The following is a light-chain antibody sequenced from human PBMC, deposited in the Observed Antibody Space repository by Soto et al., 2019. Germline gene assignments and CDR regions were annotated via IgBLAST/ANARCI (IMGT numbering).Light chain of an antibody. J-gene: IGKJ1*01. Sequence: LQMTQIPFPPSASFGDRVPITCRASQSIRYWVAWYQHKPGKAPKLLIYDASTLESGVPTRFSGSGSGTEFTLTISGLHPDDLATYYCQQYNILSTFGQGGKVDI. CDR3: QQYNILST. CDR2: DAS. V-gene: IGKV1-5*01. CDR1: QSIRYW.